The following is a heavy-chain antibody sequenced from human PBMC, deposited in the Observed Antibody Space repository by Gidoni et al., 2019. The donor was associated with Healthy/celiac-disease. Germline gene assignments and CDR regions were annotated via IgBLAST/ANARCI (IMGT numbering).Heavy chain of an antibody. CDR2: IVVGSGNT. CDR3: AAPGPLEWLLYGYGMDV. CDR1: GFPFPSSA. Sequence: QMQLVPSGPEVKKPGTSVTVSCKASGFPFPSSAVQWVRQARGQRLEWIGWIVVGSGNTNYAQKFQERVTITRDMSTSTAYMELSSLRSEDTAVYYCAAPGPLEWLLYGYGMDVWGQGTTVTVSS. D-gene: IGHD3-3*01. V-gene: IGHV1-58*01. J-gene: IGHJ6*02.